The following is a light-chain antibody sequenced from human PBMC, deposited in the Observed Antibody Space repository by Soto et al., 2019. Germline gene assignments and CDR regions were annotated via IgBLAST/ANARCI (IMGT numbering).Light chain of an antibody. CDR1: RSNIGSNP. J-gene: IGLJ3*02. CDR2: RNN. V-gene: IGLV1-44*01. Sequence: QSVLTQPPSASGTPGQRVTISCSGSRSNIGSNPVQWYQQVPGTAPKLLIYRNNERPSGVPDRFSGSKSGTSASLAISGLQSEDAADYHCATWEDSIHGPVFGGGTKLTVL. CDR3: ATWEDSIHGPV.